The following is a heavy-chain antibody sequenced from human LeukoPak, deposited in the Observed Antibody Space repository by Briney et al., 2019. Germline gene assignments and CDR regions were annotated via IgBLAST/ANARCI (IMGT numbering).Heavy chain of an antibody. V-gene: IGHV4-4*07. Sequence: SETLSLTCTVSGDSINSYYWSWIRQPAGKGLDWIGRIYSSGSTNYNHSLKSRVAMSVDTSKNQFSLKLSSVTAADTAVYYCARLGAAAYYPFDYWGQGILVTVSS. J-gene: IGHJ4*02. CDR2: IYSSGST. CDR3: ARLGAAAYYPFDY. CDR1: GDSINSYY. D-gene: IGHD6-13*01.